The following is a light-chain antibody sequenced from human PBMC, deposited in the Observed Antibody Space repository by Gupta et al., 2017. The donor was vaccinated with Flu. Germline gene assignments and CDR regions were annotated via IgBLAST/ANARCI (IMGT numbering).Light chain of an antibody. CDR2: GAS. Sequence: EIVMTHSSATLSVSPGERATLSCRASQSVSSNLAWYQQKPGQAPRLLIYGASTRPTGSPARFSGSGSGTEFTLTISSLQSEDFAVYYCQQYNNWPFTFGPGTKVDIK. CDR1: QSVSSN. J-gene: IGKJ3*01. V-gene: IGKV3-15*01. CDR3: QQYNNWPFT.